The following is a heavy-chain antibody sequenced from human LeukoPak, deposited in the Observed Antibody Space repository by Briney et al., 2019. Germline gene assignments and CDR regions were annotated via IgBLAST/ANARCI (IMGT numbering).Heavy chain of an antibody. CDR3: AKVYGSGSSTQYYFDY. V-gene: IGHV3-23*01. CDR1: GFTFSSYA. D-gene: IGHD3-10*01. J-gene: IGHJ4*02. Sequence: PGGSLRLSCAASGFTFSSYAMSWVRQAPGKGLEWVSAIIGSGGSTYYADSVKGRFTISRDNSKNTLYLQMNSLRAEDTAVYYCAKVYGSGSSTQYYFDYWGQGTLVTVSS. CDR2: IIGSGGST.